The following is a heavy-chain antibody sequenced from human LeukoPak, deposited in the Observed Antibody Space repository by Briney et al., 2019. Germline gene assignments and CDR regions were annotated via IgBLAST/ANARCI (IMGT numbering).Heavy chain of an antibody. Sequence: PSETLSLTCTVSGGSISSYYWSWLRQPPGKGLEWITYISDIGSINYNPSLKSRVTISLDTSKNQFSLKLSSVTAADTAVYYCAGHHPRNTVDFWGQGTLVTVSS. CDR3: AGHHPRNTVDF. D-gene: IGHD2-8*02. J-gene: IGHJ4*02. CDR2: ISDIGSI. V-gene: IGHV4-59*08. CDR1: GGSISSYY.